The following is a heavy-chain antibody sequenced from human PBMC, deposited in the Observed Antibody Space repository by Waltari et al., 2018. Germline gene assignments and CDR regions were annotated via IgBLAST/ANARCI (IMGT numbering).Heavy chain of an antibody. D-gene: IGHD2-15*01. CDR3: ANLGYCSGGSCYGPPGTFDI. CDR1: GFIFSNYA. Sequence: EVQLLESGGGLVQPGGSLRLSCAASGFIFSNYAMSWVRQAPGKGLEWVSAIARGGSTYYDDSVKGRFTISRDNSKNTLYLQMNSLRAEDTAIYYCANLGYCSGGSCYGPPGTFDIWGQGTMVTVSS. CDR2: IARGGST. J-gene: IGHJ3*02. V-gene: IGHV3-23*01.